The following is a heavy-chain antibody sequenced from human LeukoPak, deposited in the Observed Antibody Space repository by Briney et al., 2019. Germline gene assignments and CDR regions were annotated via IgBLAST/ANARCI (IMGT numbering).Heavy chain of an antibody. CDR1: GYSISSVYY. CDR3: ARASYSYDINGWVPFDY. CDR2: IYTSGST. D-gene: IGHD3-22*01. Sequence: SETLSLTCTVSGYSISSVYYWGWTRQPPGKGLEWIGRIYTSGSTNYNPSLKSRVTISGDTSKNQFSLRLSSVTAADTAVYYCARASYSYDINGWVPFDYWGQGTLVTVSS. J-gene: IGHJ4*02. V-gene: IGHV4-38-2*02.